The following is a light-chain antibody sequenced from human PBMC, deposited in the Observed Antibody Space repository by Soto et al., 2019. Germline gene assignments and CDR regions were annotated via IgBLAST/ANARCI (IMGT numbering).Light chain of an antibody. Sequence: VMTQSPATLSVSPGERATLSCRASQSVSSNLAWYQQKRGQAPRLLIYGASTRATGIPARFSGSGSGTEFTLTISSLQSEDFAVYYCQQYNNWPPYTFCQVTKLEIK. V-gene: IGKV3-15*01. CDR1: QSVSSN. CDR3: QQYNNWPPYT. J-gene: IGKJ2*01. CDR2: GAS.